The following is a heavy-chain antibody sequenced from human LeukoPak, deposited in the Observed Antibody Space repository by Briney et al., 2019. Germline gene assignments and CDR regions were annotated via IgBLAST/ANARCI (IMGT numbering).Heavy chain of an antibody. CDR1: GGSFSGYY. D-gene: IGHD3-10*01. CDR3: ASDMVRGNY. J-gene: IGHJ4*02. CDR2: INHSGST. V-gene: IGHV4-34*01. Sequence: SETLSLTCAVYGGSFSGYYWSWIRQPPGKGLEWIGEINHSGSTNYNPSLKSRVTISVDTSKNQFSLKLSSVTAADTAVYYCASDMVRGNYWGQGTLVTVSS.